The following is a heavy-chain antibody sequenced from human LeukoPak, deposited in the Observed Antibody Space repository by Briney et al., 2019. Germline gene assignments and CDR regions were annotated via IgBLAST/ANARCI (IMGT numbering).Heavy chain of an antibody. Sequence: ASVKVSCKASGYTFTSYGISWVRQAPGQGLEWMGWISAYNGNTNYAQKLQGRVTMTTVTSTSTAYMELRSLRSDDTAVYYCARWVGYCSGGSCYSISYYYYMDVWGKGTTVTVSS. CDR2: ISAYNGNT. CDR1: GYTFTSYG. V-gene: IGHV1-18*01. J-gene: IGHJ6*03. CDR3: ARWVGYCSGGSCYSISYYYYMDV. D-gene: IGHD2-15*01.